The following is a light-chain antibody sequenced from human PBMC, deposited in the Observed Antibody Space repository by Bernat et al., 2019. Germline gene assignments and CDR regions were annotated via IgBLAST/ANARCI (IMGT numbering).Light chain of an antibody. CDR3: LLYYAGARV. CDR1: TGAVTSGHY. J-gene: IGLJ3*02. Sequence: QTVVTQEPSLTVSPGGTVTLTCASSTGAVTSGHYPNWFQQKPGQAPRPLIYSTSNKHSWTPAHFSGSLLGGKAALTLSGVQAEDEADYYCLLYYAGARVFGVGTKLTGL. V-gene: IGLV7-43*01. CDR2: STS.